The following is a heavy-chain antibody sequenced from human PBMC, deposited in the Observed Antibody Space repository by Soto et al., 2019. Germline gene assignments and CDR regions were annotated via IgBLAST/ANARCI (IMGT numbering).Heavy chain of an antibody. V-gene: IGHV6-1*01. CDR1: GDSVSNNRAS. D-gene: IGHD2-2*01. CDR3: ARDYQWYMDV. CDR2: TYYRSKWNN. J-gene: IGHJ6*03. Sequence: SQTLSLTCAISGDSVSNNRASWNWIRQSPSRGLEWLGRTYYRSKWNNDYAVSVQSRITINPDTSKKQFSLQLISVTPEDTAVYYCARDYQWYMDVWGKGTTVTVSS.